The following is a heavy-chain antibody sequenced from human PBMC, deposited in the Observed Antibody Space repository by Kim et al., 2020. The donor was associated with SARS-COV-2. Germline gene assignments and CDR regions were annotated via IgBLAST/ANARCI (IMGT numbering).Heavy chain of an antibody. V-gene: IGHV3-23*01. CDR1: GFTFSSYA. Sequence: GGSLRLSCAASGFTFSSYAMSWVRQAPGKGLEWVSAISGSGGSTYYADSVKGRFTISRDNTKNTLYLQMNSLRAEDTAVYYCAKSPQLDYAIFGWFAPWGQGTLVTVSS. CDR2: ISGSGGST. J-gene: IGHJ5*02. D-gene: IGHD1-1*01. CDR3: AKSPQLDYAIFGWFAP.